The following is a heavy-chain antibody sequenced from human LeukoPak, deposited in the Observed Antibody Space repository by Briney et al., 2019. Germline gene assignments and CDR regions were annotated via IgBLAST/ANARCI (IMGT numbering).Heavy chain of an antibody. D-gene: IGHD3-10*01. Sequence: CSVRDSCKAPRGTFSSYALSWVRQAPGQGLERMGGIITILGTANYAQKFQGRVTITTDESTSTAYMELSSLRSEDTAVYYCASRVFRGPSAFDPWGQGTLVTVSS. V-gene: IGHV1-69*05. CDR3: ASRVFRGPSAFDP. CDR1: RGTFSSYA. CDR2: IITILGTA. J-gene: IGHJ5*02.